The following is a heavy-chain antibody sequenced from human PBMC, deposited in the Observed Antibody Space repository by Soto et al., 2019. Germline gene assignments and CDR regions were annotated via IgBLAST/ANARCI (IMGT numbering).Heavy chain of an antibody. J-gene: IGHJ4*02. V-gene: IGHV4-39*01. CDR1: GGSISSKSHY. CDR2: VYYSGTT. CDR3: ARILPHFWRGHFAS. Sequence: SETLSLTCTVSGGSISSKSHYWGWMRQPPGKGLEWIGTVYYSGTTYYNPSLKSRVIISVDPSKDQFSLKLSSVTAADSAVYYCARILPHFWRGHFASWGQRSMVTVSS. D-gene: IGHD3-3*02.